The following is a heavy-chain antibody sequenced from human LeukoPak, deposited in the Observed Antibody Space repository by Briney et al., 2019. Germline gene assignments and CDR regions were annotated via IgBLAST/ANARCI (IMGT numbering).Heavy chain of an antibody. V-gene: IGHV3-21*01. D-gene: IGHD3-10*01. CDR1: GFTFSRYS. J-gene: IGHJ4*02. CDR3: ARGPGGLLWFGESS. Sequence: GGSLRLSCAASGFTFSRYSMNWVRQAPGKGLEWVSSISISSNYIYYPDSLKGRFTISRDNAKNSLYLQINSLRAEDTAVYYCARGPGGLLWFGESSGGQGTLVTVSS. CDR2: ISISSNYI.